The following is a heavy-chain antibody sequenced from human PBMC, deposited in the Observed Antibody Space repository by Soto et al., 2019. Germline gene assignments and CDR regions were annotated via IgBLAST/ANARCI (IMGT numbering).Heavy chain of an antibody. J-gene: IGHJ6*02. D-gene: IGHD6-6*01. V-gene: IGHV1-18*01. CDR3: ARDEPEYRSSPNYYGMDV. CDR2: ISAYNGNT. CDR1: GYTFTSYG. Sequence: ASVKVSCKASGYTFTSYGISWVRQAPGQGLEWMGWISAYNGNTNYAQKLQGRVTMTTDTSTSTAYMELRSLRSDDTAVYYCARDEPEYRSSPNYYGMDVWGQGTTVTVSS.